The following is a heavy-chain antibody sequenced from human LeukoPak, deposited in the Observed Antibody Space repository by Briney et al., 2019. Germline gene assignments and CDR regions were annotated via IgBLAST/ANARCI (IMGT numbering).Heavy chain of an antibody. D-gene: IGHD6-19*01. Sequence: GGSLRLSCAASGFTFRKYWMLWVRQAPGKGMESVSRINTDGTVTTYADSVKGRFTVSRDNADNTMFLQMNSVRDEDTAVYYCATKQWLAPPPDSWGQGTPVTVSS. CDR2: INTDGTVT. J-gene: IGHJ4*02. V-gene: IGHV3-74*01. CDR3: ATKQWLAPPPDS. CDR1: GFTFRKYW.